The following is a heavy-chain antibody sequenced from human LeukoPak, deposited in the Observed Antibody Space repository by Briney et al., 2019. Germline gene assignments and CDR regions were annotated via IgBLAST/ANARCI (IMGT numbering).Heavy chain of an antibody. Sequence: GGSLRLSCAASGFTFSSYGMHWVRQAPGKGLEWVAVISYDVRTTYYADSVKGRFTISRDNSKNTLYLQMLSLRAEDTAVYYCAKEGLDSGSSFSAWFDPWGQGTLVTVSS. CDR1: GFTFSSYG. CDR2: ISYDVRTT. CDR3: AKEGLDSGSSFSAWFDP. J-gene: IGHJ5*02. V-gene: IGHV3-30*18. D-gene: IGHD3-10*01.